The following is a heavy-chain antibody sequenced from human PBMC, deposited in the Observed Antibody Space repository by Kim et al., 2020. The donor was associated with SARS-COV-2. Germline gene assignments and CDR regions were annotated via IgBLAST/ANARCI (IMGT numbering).Heavy chain of an antibody. CDR1: GGSISSGSYY. CDR3: ARTWGYGGNSPDY. D-gene: IGHD5-12*01. CDR2: IYTSGST. J-gene: IGHJ4*02. Sequence: SETLSLTCTVSGGSISSGSYYWSWIRQPAGKGLEWIGRIYTSGSTNYNPSLKSRVTISVDTSKNQFSLKLSSVTAADTAVYYCARTWGYGGNSPDYWGQGTLVTVSS. V-gene: IGHV4-61*02.